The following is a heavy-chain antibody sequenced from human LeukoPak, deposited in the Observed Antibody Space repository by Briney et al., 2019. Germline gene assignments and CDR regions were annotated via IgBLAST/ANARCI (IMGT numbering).Heavy chain of an antibody. CDR1: NGSISSYY. Sequence: KPSETLSLTCTVSNGSISSYYWSWLRQPPGKGLEFIGFIYYIGSTNYNPSPKSRVTISVDTSKNQFSLKLRSVTATDTAVYYCARHAQTASSPLDYWGQGTLVTVSS. D-gene: IGHD2-21*02. CDR2: IYYIGST. CDR3: ARHAQTASSPLDY. J-gene: IGHJ4*02. V-gene: IGHV4-59*08.